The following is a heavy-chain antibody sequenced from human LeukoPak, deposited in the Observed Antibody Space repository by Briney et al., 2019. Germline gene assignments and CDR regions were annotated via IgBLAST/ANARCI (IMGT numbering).Heavy chain of an antibody. CDR3: AKLGYSNYADDAFDI. Sequence: PGGSLRLSCAASGFTFSSYGMHWVRQAPGKGLEWVAVIWYDGSNKYYADSVKGRFTISRDNSKNTLYLQMNSLRAEDTAVYYCAKLGYSNYADDAFDIWGQGTMVTVSS. J-gene: IGHJ3*02. CDR2: IWYDGSNK. CDR1: GFTFSSYG. V-gene: IGHV3-33*06. D-gene: IGHD4-11*01.